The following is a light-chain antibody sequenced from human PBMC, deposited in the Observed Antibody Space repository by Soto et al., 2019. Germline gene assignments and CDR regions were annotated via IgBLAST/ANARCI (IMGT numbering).Light chain of an antibody. Sequence: EIVLTQSPATLSLSPGEIATLSCRASQSVSSYLAWYQQKPGQAPRLLIYDASNRATGIPARFSGSGSGTDFTLTISSLEPEDFAVYYCQQRSNWPPVITFGQGTDWRL. CDR3: QQRSNWPPVIT. CDR2: DAS. CDR1: QSVSSY. V-gene: IGKV3-11*01. J-gene: IGKJ5*01.